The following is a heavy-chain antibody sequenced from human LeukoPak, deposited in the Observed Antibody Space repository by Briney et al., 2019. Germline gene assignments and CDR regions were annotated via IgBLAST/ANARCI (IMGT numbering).Heavy chain of an antibody. CDR2: ISGRDDST. V-gene: IGHV3-23*01. Sequence: GASLRLSCAASGFTETNYAMYWVRQDPGKGLEWVSAISGRDDSTYYADSVKGRFTISRDTSKNTLFLQMNSLRAEDTAVYYCAKWGDYDILTGYYDPDYWGQGTLVTVSS. D-gene: IGHD3-9*01. CDR1: GFTETNYA. CDR3: AKWGDYDILTGYYDPDY. J-gene: IGHJ4*02.